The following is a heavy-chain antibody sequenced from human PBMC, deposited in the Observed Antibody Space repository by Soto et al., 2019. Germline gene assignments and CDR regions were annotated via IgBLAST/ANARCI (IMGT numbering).Heavy chain of an antibody. J-gene: IGHJ5*02. CDR2: IAYDGSNR. V-gene: IGHV3-30*04. CDR3: ARDLQACTDNVNWFAP. CDR1: GFSISRSA. Sequence: QVQLVKSGGGVVQPGRSLRLSCAASGFSISRSAMHWVRQAPGKGLEWVAVIAYDGSNRWYADSAKGRFTISRDNSKNTVYLQMSSLRGEDTAVYYCARDLQACTDNVNWFAPWGQGTQVTVSS. D-gene: IGHD1-1*01.